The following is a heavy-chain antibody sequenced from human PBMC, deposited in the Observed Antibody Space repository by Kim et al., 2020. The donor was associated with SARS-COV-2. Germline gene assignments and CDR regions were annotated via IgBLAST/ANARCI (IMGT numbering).Heavy chain of an antibody. CDR2: ISSSGSTI. Sequence: GGSLRLSCAASGFTFSSYEMNWVRQAPGKGLEWVSYISSSGSTIYYADSVKGRFTISRDNAKNSLYLQMNSLRAEDTAVYYCARDPPGSGRLNWFDPWGQGTLVTVSS. J-gene: IGHJ5*02. D-gene: IGHD3-10*01. CDR3: ARDPPGSGRLNWFDP. CDR1: GFTFSSYE. V-gene: IGHV3-48*03.